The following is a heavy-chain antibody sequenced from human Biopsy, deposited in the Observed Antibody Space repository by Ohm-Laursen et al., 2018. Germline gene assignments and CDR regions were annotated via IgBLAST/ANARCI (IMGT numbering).Heavy chain of an antibody. J-gene: IGHJ3*02. CDR3: ARDLTRQPRRGAFDI. CDR1: GYTFIDYY. CDR2: INAYNGDT. Sequence: VASVKVSCKASGYTFIDYYIHWVRQAPGQGLEWMGWINAYNGDTDYAQKLQGRVSITTDTSTTTTYMELRSLRSDDTAVYYCARDLTRQPRRGAFDIWGQGTLVTVSS. D-gene: IGHD1-14*01. V-gene: IGHV1-18*04.